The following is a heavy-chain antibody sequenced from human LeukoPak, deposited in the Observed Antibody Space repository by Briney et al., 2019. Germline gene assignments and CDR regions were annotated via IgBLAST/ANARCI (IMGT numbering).Heavy chain of an antibody. D-gene: IGHD2-21*01. CDR3: ARHVASYDFDY. J-gene: IGHJ4*02. Sequence: SETLSLTCGVSGCSISSSSYYWGWIRQPPGKGLEWIGSIYNSGSTYYNPSLKSRVTVSVDRTKNQFSLKLNSVTSADTAVYYCARHVASYDFDYWGQGTLVTVSS. V-gene: IGHV4-39*01. CDR1: GCSISSSSYY. CDR2: IYNSGST.